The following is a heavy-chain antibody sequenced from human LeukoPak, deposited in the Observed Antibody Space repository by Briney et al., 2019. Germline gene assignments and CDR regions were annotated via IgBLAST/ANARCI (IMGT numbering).Heavy chain of an antibody. CDR3: AKDQNPMDSGTYGFDY. CDR2: IHYDGGNK. J-gene: IGHJ4*02. CDR1: GFTFSGYC. D-gene: IGHD1-26*01. V-gene: IGHV3-30*02. Sequence: GGSLRLSCAVSGFTFSGYCMHWVRQAPGQGLEWVACIHYDGGNKYYADSVKGRFTISRDNSKNTVYMEMDSLSAEDTAEYYCAKDQNPMDSGTYGFDYWGQGALDSVSS.